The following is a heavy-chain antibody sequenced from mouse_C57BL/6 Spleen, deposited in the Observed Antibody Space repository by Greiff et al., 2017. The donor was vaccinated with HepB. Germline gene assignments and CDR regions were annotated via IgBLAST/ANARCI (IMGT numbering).Heavy chain of an antibody. CDR3: ARWYGGY. Sequence: EVQLQQSGPELVKPGASVKISCKASGYTFTDYYMNWVKQSHGKSLEWIGDINPNNGGTSYNQKFKGKATLTVDKSSSTAYMELRSLTSEDSAVYYCARWYGGYWGQGTTLTVSS. D-gene: IGHD2-14*01. CDR1: GYTFTDYY. J-gene: IGHJ2*01. CDR2: INPNNGGT. V-gene: IGHV1-26*01.